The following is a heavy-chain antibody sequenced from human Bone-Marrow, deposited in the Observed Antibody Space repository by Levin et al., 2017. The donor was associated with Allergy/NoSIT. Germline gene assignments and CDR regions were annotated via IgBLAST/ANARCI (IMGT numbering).Heavy chain of an antibody. CDR1: GGSFSGYY. CDR2: INHSGST. V-gene: IGHV4-34*01. CDR3: ARVGIVVVPADAFDI. D-gene: IGHD2-2*01. Sequence: SETLSLTCAVYGGSFSGYYWSWIRQPPGKGLEWIGEINHSGSTNYNPSLKSRVTISVVTSKNQFSLKLSSVTAADTAVYYCARVGIVVVPADAFDIWGQGTMVTVSS. J-gene: IGHJ3*02.